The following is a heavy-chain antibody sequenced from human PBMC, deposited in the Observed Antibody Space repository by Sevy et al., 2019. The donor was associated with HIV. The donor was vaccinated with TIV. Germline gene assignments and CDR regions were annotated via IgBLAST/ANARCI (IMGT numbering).Heavy chain of an antibody. J-gene: IGHJ4*02. Sequence: SETLSLTCTVSGGSITSLYWNWIRQPPGKGLEWIANIYYNGHINYNPSPKSRVTLSLVTSKNQFCLRLRSVAAADTAMYYCAGENAWGRGYSWGQGTLVTVSS. V-gene: IGHV4-59*08. CDR1: GGSITSLY. CDR3: AGENAWGRGYS. D-gene: IGHD1-26*01. CDR2: IYYNGHI.